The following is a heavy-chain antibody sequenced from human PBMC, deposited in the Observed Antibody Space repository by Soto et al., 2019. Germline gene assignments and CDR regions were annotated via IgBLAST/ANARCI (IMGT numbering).Heavy chain of an antibody. J-gene: IGHJ5*02. CDR3: ARQRVGAPTLDWFDP. CDR2: IYYSGST. Sequence: SETLSLPCTVSGGSISSSSYYWGWIRQPPGKGLECIGSIYYSGSTYYNPSLKSRVTISVDTSKNQFSLKLSSVTAADTAVYYCARQRVGAPTLDWFDPWGQGTLVTGYS. V-gene: IGHV4-39*01. D-gene: IGHD1-26*01. CDR1: GGSISSSSYY.